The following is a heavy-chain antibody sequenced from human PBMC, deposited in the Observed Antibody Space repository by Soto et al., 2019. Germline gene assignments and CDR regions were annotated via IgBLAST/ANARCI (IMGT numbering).Heavy chain of an antibody. CDR3: ASGYYYGSGSYYLFEY. V-gene: IGHV1-69*13. CDR1: GGTFSSYA. D-gene: IGHD3-10*01. J-gene: IGHJ4*02. CDR2: IIPIFGTA. Sequence: ASVKVSCKAFGGTFSSYAISWVRQAPGQGLEWMGGIIPIFGTANYAQKFQGRVTITADESTSTAYMELSSLRSEDTAVYYCASGYYYGSGSYYLFEYWGQGTLVTVSS.